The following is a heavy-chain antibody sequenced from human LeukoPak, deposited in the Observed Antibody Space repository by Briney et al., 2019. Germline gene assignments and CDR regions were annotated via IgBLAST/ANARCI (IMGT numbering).Heavy chain of an antibody. J-gene: IGHJ4*02. D-gene: IGHD3-16*02. CDR1: GFTFGDYA. V-gene: IGHV3-49*04. Sequence: GGSLRLSCTASGFTFGDYAMSWVRQAPGKGPEWVGFIRSKAYGGTTEYAASVKGRFTISRDDSKSIAYLQMNNLKTEDTAVYYCTRAVADYVWGSYRYYFDYWGQGTLVTVSS. CDR2: IRSKAYGGTT. CDR3: TRAVADYVWGSYRYYFDY.